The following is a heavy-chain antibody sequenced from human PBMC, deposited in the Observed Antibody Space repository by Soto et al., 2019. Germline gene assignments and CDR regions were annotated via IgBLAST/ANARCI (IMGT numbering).Heavy chain of an antibody. D-gene: IGHD1-20*01. J-gene: IGHJ4*02. Sequence: QVQLQQWGAGLLKPSETLSLTCAVYGGSFSGYYWSWIRQPPGKGLEWIGEINHSGSTNYNPSLKIRVPISVDTSKNQFSLKLSSVTAADTAVYYCAITGTTPPFRGFSLRAWGQGTLVNVSS. CDR1: GGSFSGYY. CDR3: AITGTTPPFRGFSLRA. V-gene: IGHV4-34*01. CDR2: INHSGST.